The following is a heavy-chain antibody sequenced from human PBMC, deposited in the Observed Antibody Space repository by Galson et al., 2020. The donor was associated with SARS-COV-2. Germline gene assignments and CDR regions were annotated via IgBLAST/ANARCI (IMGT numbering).Heavy chain of an antibody. CDR2: IYYSGST. CDR1: GGSVSSGSYY. CDR3: ARGREDSGYYYFDY. D-gene: IGHD3-22*01. Sequence: SETLSLTCTVSGGSVSSGSYYWSWIRQPPGKGLEWLGYIYYSGSTNYNPSLKSRVTISVDTSKNQFSLKLSSVTAADTAVYYCARGREDSGYYYFDYWGQGTLVTVSA. V-gene: IGHV4-61*01. J-gene: IGHJ4*02.